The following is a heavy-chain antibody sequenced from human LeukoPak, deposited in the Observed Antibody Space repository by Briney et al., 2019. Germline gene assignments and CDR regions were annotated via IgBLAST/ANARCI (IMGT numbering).Heavy chain of an antibody. V-gene: IGHV3-74*01. CDR1: GPTFSSYW. J-gene: IGHJ4*02. CDR2: INSDGSTT. D-gene: IGHD3-3*01. Sequence: GGSLRLSCAASGPTFSSYWMHWVRQGPGKGLAWVSRINSDGSTTSYADSVKGRFTISRDNAKNTLSLQMNSLRAEDTAVYYCATGRSGYGYWGQGTLVTVSS. CDR3: ATGRSGYGY.